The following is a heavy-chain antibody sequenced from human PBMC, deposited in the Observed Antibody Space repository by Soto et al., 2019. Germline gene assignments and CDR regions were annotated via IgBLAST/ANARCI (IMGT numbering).Heavy chain of an antibody. V-gene: IGHV3-30-3*01. J-gene: IGHJ5*02. CDR3: ARDGADGIAVAGWFDP. CDR1: GFTFSSYA. D-gene: IGHD6-19*01. Sequence: GGSLRLSCAASGFTFSSYAMHWVRQAPGKGLEWVAVISYDGSNKYYADSVKGRFTISRDNSKNTRYLQMKSLRAEDTAVYYCARDGADGIAVAGWFDPWGQGTLVTVSS. CDR2: ISYDGSNK.